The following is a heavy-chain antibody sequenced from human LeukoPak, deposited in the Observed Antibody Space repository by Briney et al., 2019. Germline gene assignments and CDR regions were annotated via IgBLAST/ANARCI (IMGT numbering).Heavy chain of an antibody. J-gene: IGHJ6*03. Sequence: SVKVSCKASGGTFSSYAISWVRQAPGQGLEWMGGIIPIFGTANYAQKFQGRVTITTDESTSTAYMELSSLRSDDTAVYYCARGAPGYCSSTSCYYYYYYMDVWGKGTTVTVSS. CDR2: IIPIFGTA. V-gene: IGHV1-69*05. D-gene: IGHD2-2*03. CDR1: GGTFSSYA. CDR3: ARGAPGYCSSTSCYYYYYYMDV.